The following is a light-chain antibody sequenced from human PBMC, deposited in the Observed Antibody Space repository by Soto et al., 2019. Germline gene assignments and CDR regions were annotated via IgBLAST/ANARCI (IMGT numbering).Light chain of an antibody. CDR2: RND. J-gene: IGLJ3*02. CDR1: SSNIGSNY. CDR3: EAWDDSLSGVV. V-gene: IGLV1-47*01. Sequence: QSVMTQPPSASGTPGQRVTISCSGSSSNIGSNYVYWYQQLPGTAPKLLIYRNDQRPSGVPDRFSGSKSGTSAALAISGLRPDDEADYYCEAWDDSLSGVVFGGGTKLTVL.